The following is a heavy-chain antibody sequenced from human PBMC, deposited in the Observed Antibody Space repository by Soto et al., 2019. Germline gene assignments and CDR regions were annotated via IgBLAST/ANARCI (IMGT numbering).Heavy chain of an antibody. CDR3: AKDPLSPVSFYYGTSGSQKEKDY. D-gene: IGHD3-22*01. Sequence: EVQLLESGGGLVQPGGSLRLSCAASGFTFTNSAMSWVRQAPGKGLEWVSAISGGSTYYADSVRGRFTISRDNSKNTLYLEMNTLRAEDTAVYYCAKDPLSPVSFYYGTSGSQKEKDYWGQGTLVTVSS. V-gene: IGHV3-23*01. CDR2: ISGGST. CDR1: GFTFTNSA. J-gene: IGHJ4*02.